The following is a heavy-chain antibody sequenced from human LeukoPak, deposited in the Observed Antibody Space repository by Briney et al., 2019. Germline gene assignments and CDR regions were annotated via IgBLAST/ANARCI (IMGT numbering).Heavy chain of an antibody. CDR3: AKGRGGDWYSDY. CDR1: GFTLSSYA. J-gene: IGHJ4*02. V-gene: IGHV3-23*01. D-gene: IGHD2-21*02. CDR2: ISVSGNT. Sequence: PGGSLRLSCAASGFTLSSYAMSWVRQAPGKRLEWVSAISVSGNTYHADSVKGRFTISRDNSKNTLYLQMNSLRAEDTAVYYCAKGRGGDWYSDYWGQGTLVTVSS.